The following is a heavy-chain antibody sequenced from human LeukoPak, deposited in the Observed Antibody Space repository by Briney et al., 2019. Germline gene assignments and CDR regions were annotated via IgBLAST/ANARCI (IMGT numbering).Heavy chain of an antibody. J-gene: IGHJ5*02. V-gene: IGHV4-34*01. CDR1: GGSFSGYY. Sequence: PSETLSLTCAVYGGSFSGYYWSWIRQPPGKGLEWIGEINRSGNTNYNPSLKSRVTISVDTSKNQFSLKLSSVTAADTAVYYCARRRWFDPWGQGTLVIVSS. CDR3: ARRRWFDP. CDR2: INRSGNT.